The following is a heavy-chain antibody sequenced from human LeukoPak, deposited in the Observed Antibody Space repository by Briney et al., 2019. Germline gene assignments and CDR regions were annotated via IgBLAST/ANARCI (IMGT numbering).Heavy chain of an antibody. CDR1: GYTLTELS. CDR3: ATVNWVAYGSGSYPFDY. J-gene: IGHJ4*02. V-gene: IGHV1-24*01. CDR2: FDPEDGET. D-gene: IGHD3-10*01. Sequence: ASVKVSCKVSGYTLTELSMHWVRQAPGKGLEWMGGFDPEDGETIYAQKFQGRVTMTEDTSTDTAYMELSSLRSEDTAVYYCATVNWVAYGSGSYPFDYWGQGTLVTVSS.